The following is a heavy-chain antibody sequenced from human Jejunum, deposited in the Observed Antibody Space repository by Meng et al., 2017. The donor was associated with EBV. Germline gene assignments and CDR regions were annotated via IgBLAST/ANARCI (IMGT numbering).Heavy chain of an antibody. J-gene: IGHJ4*02. CDR2: VYHSGST. Sequence: QVQLQESGPGLVKPSGTLSLTCTVSSDSISNSNWWSWVRQPPGKGLEWIGEVYHSGSTYYNPSLESRVTISIDTSKSQFSLSLNSVTAADTAVYYCARASLERLLEYWGQGTLVTVYS. CDR3: ARASLERLLEY. V-gene: IGHV4-4*02. CDR1: SDSISNSNW. D-gene: IGHD1-1*01.